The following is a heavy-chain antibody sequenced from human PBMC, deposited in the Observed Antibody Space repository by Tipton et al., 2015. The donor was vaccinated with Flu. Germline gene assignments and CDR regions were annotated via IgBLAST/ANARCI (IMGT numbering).Heavy chain of an antibody. D-gene: IGHD1-1*01. J-gene: IGHJ4*02. CDR3: AKDRYPDGIWNIDY. CDR2: IYYRGRT. V-gene: IGHV4-59*01. CDR1: GDSISSYY. Sequence: TLSLTCTVSGDSISSYYWSWIRQPPGKGLEWIGYIYYRGRTNYNPSLKSRVTISVDTSKNQFSLKLSSVTAADTALYYCAKDRYPDGIWNIDYWGQGTLVTVSS.